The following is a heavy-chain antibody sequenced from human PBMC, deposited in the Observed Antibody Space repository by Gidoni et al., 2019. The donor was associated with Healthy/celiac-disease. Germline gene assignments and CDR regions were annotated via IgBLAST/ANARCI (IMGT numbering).Heavy chain of an antibody. CDR2: IYYSGST. D-gene: IGHD4-17*01. CDR1: GGSISSSRYY. V-gene: IGHV4-39*01. J-gene: IGHJ6*02. Sequence: QLQLQESGPGLVKPSETLSLTCTVSGGSISSSRYYWGWIRQPPGKGLEWIGSIYYSGSTYYNPSLKSRVTISVDTSKNQFSLKLSSVTAADTAVYYCARQDRGATTVVTPVLYYGMDVWGQGTTVTVSS. CDR3: ARQDRGATTVVTPVLYYGMDV.